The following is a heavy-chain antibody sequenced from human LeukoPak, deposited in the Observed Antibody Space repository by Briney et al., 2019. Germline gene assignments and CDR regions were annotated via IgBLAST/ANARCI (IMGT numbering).Heavy chain of an antibody. J-gene: IGHJ4*02. V-gene: IGHV3-48*04. Sequence: GGSLRLSCAASGFTFSSYSMNWVRQAPGKGLEWVSYISSSSSTIYHADSVKGRFTISRDNAKNSLYLQMNSLRAEDTAVYYCARDSGSGYWGQGTLVTVSS. D-gene: IGHD1-14*01. CDR3: ARDSGSGY. CDR1: GFTFSSYS. CDR2: ISSSSSTI.